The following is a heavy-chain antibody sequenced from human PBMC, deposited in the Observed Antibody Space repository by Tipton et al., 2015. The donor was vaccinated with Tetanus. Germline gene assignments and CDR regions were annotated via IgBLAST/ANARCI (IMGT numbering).Heavy chain of an antibody. D-gene: IGHD3-10*01. V-gene: IGHV6-1*01. CDR3: ARASVMVRGIINPYDY. CDR1: GDSVSSDSAS. CDR2: TFYRSRWFN. J-gene: IGHJ4*02. Sequence: GLVKPSQTLPLTCAISGDSVSSDSASWNWIRQSPSRGLEWLGQTFYRSRWFNDYAVSVKSRIIVNADTSKNQFSLPLNSVTPEDTAVYYCARASVMVRGIINPYDYWGQGTLVTVSS.